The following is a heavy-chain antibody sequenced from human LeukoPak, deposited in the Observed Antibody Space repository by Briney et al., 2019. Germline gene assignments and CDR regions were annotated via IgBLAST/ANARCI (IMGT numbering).Heavy chain of an antibody. D-gene: IGHD3-22*01. Sequence: GASVKVSCKASGYTFTSYGISWVRQAPGQGLEWMGWIKPNSGDTNYSQKFQGRVTVTRDTSISTAYMELSTLTSDDTAVYYCARPWRWLSSHDAFDIWGQGTMVTVSS. J-gene: IGHJ3*02. CDR3: ARPWRWLSSHDAFDI. CDR2: IKPNSGDT. V-gene: IGHV1-2*02. CDR1: GYTFTSYG.